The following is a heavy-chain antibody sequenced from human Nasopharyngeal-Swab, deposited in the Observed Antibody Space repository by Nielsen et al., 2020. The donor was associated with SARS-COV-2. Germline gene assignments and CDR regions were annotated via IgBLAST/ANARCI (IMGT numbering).Heavy chain of an antibody. CDR3: AKDPSIVVVTAEYFQH. J-gene: IGHJ1*01. V-gene: IGHV3-30*18. CDR2: ISYDGSNK. Sequence: GGSLRLSCAASGFTFSSCGMHWVRQAPGRGLEWVAVISYDGSNKYYADSVKGRFTISRDNSKTTLYLQMNSLRADDTAVYYCAKDPSIVVVTAEYFQHWGQGTLVTVSS. CDR1: GFTFSSCG. D-gene: IGHD2-21*02.